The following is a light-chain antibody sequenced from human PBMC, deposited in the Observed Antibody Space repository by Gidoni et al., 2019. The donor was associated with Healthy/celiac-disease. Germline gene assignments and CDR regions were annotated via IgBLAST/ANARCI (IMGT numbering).Light chain of an antibody. J-gene: IGKJ2*01. CDR3: QQYNSYSLYT. CDR2: DAS. CDR1: QSISSW. V-gene: IGKV1-5*01. Sequence: DIQMPQSPSTLSASVGDRVTITCRASQSISSWLAWYQQKPGKAPKLLIYDASSLESGVPSRFSGSGSGTEFTLTISSLQPDDFATYYCQQYNSYSLYTFXQXTKLEIK.